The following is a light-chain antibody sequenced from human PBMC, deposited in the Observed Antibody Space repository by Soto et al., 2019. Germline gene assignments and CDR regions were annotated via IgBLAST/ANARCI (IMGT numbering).Light chain of an antibody. CDR3: QQYGTSPRT. V-gene: IGKV3-20*01. CDR1: QSGSSSY. J-gene: IGKJ1*01. Sequence: EIVLTQSPGTLSLSPGERATLSCRASQSGSSSYLAWYQQKPGQAPRLLIYDASSRATGIPDRFSGSGSGTDFTLTISRLEPEDFAVYYCQQYGTSPRTFGKGTNVEIK. CDR2: DAS.